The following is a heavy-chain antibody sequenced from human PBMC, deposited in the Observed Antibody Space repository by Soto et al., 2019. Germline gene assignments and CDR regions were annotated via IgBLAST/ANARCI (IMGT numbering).Heavy chain of an antibody. CDR2: INSDGGST. Sequence: GGSLRLSCAASGFTFSSYWMHWVRQAPGKGLVWVSRINSDGGSTSYADSVKGRFTISRDNAKNTLYLQMNSLRAEDTAVYYCARGPGVPLYGDYVYFQHWGQGTLVTVSS. V-gene: IGHV3-74*01. CDR1: GFTFSSYW. CDR3: ARGPGVPLYGDYVYFQH. D-gene: IGHD4-17*01. J-gene: IGHJ1*01.